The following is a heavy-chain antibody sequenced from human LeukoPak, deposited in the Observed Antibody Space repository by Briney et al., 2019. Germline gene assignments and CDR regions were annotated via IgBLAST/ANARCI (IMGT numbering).Heavy chain of an antibody. CDR3: ARDNCSGGSCLGAFDI. Sequence: GGSLRLSCAASGCTFSSYAMHWVRQAPGKGLEWVAVISYDGSNKYYADSVKGRFTISRDNSKNTLYLQMNSLRAEDTAVYYCARDNCSGGSCLGAFDIWGQGTMVTVSS. CDR2: ISYDGSNK. V-gene: IGHV3-30-3*01. D-gene: IGHD2-15*01. CDR1: GCTFSSYA. J-gene: IGHJ3*02.